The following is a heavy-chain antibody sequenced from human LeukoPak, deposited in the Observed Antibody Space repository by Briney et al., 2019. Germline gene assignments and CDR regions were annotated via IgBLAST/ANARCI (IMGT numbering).Heavy chain of an antibody. Sequence: ASVKVSCKASGYTFTGYYMHWVRQAPGQGLEWMGWINPNSGGTNYAQKFQGRVTMTRDTSISTAYMELSRLRSDDTAVYYCARSISGYYPSSFAYWGQGTLVTVSS. CDR1: GYTFTGYY. CDR3: ARSISGYYPSSFAY. D-gene: IGHD3-22*01. J-gene: IGHJ4*02. CDR2: INPNSGGT. V-gene: IGHV1-2*02.